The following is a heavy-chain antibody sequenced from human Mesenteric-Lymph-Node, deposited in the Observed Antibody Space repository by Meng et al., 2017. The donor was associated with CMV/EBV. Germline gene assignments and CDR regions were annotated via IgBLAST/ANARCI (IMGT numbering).Heavy chain of an antibody. J-gene: IGHJ4*02. V-gene: IGHV3-48*03. CDR3: ARRNYLDY. CDR1: GFTFSSYE. Sequence: GGSLRLSCAASGFTFSSYEMNWVRQAPGKGLEWVSYISSSGSTIYYANSVKGRFTISRDNARNSLDLQMNSLRAEDTAVYYCARRNYLDYWGQGTLVTVSS. CDR2: ISSSGSTI.